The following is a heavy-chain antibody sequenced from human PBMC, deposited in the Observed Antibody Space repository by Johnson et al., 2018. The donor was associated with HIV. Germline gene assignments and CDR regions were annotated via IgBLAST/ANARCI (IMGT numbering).Heavy chain of an antibody. CDR2: TSSSGSSV. CDR1: GYTFSAYY. V-gene: IGHV3-11*04. Sequence: QVQLVESGGGLVKPGGSVRLSCAASGYTFSAYYMSWIRQAPGKGLEWLAYTSSSGSSVYYTDSVKGRFSISRDNTKNSLHLQMNSLRAEDTAVYYCARDATPWGGAYVGYAFDLWGQGTMVAVSS. D-gene: IGHD4-17*01. J-gene: IGHJ3*01. CDR3: ARDATPWGGAYVGYAFDL.